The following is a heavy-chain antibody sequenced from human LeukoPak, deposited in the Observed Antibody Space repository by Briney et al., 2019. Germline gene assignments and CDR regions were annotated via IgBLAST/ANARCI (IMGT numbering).Heavy chain of an antibody. V-gene: IGHV1-2*02. J-gene: IGHJ4*02. Sequence: ASVKVSCKASGYTFTDHYIHWVRQAPGQGLEWMGWINSNNGATNYAQKFQGRVTMTRDTSTSTVYMEVSSLRSEDTAVYYCARLADYDSSGYLSYWGQGTLVTVSS. D-gene: IGHD3-22*01. CDR3: ARLADYDSSGYLSY. CDR1: GYTFTDHY. CDR2: INSNNGAT.